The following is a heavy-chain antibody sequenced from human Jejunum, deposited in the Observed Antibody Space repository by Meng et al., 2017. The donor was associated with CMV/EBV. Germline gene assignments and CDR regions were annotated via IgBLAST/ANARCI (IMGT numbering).Heavy chain of an antibody. D-gene: IGHD3-10*01. Sequence: TFNNYGITWVRQAPGQGLQWMGWISGYNGNTNYAQKFQGRVTLTREISTSTAYMELRSLRSDDTAVYYCARGLVRFREHTDAMDVWGPGTTVTVSS. V-gene: IGHV1-18*01. CDR2: ISGYNGNT. J-gene: IGHJ6*02. CDR3: ARGLVRFREHTDAMDV. CDR1: TFNNYG.